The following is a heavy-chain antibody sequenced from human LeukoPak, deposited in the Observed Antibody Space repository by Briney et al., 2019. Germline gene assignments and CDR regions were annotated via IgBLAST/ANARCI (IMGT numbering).Heavy chain of an antibody. Sequence: ASVKVSCKASGGTFSSYAISWVRQAPGQGLEWMGRIIPILGIANYAQKFQGRVTITADKSTSTAYMELSSLRSEDTAVYYCARDEAPSITGTTFTEHWGQGTLVTVSS. D-gene: IGHD1-7*01. CDR2: IIPILGIA. V-gene: IGHV1-69*04. CDR1: GGTFSSYA. J-gene: IGHJ1*01. CDR3: ARDEAPSITGTTFTEH.